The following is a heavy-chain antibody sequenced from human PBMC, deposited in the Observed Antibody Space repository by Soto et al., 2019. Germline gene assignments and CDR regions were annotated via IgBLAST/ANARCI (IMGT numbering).Heavy chain of an antibody. CDR3: AKDPTDYVWGSSGPAEYFQH. Sequence: PGGSLRLSCAASGFTFSSYAMSWVRQAPGKGLEWVSDISGSGGSTYYADSVKGRFTISRDNSKNTLYLQMNSLRAEDTAVYYCAKDPTDYVWGSSGPAEYFQHWGQGTLVTVSS. CDR2: ISGSGGST. V-gene: IGHV3-23*01. J-gene: IGHJ1*01. D-gene: IGHD3-16*01. CDR1: GFTFSSYA.